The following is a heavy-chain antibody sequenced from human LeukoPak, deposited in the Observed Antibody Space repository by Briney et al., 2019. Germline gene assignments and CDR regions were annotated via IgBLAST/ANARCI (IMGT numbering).Heavy chain of an antibody. V-gene: IGHV3-21*01. J-gene: IGHJ5*02. D-gene: IGHD3-16*01. CDR3: ARDQGGERWFDP. CDR2: ISSGSSFI. Sequence: PGGSLRLSCAPSGFTFASYAMNWVRPAPGRGLEWVPSISSGSSFIYYADSVKGRFTISKDNAKNSLYLQMNSLRTEDTAIYYCARDQGGERWFDPWGQGTLVTVSS. CDR1: GFTFASYA.